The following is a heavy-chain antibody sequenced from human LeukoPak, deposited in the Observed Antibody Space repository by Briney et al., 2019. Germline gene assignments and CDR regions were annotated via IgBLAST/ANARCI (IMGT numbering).Heavy chain of an antibody. CDR2: ISWNSGSI. CDR3: AKGQGYSSGWYYFDY. Sequence: PGESLRLSCAASGFTFDDYAMHWVRQAPGKGLEWVSGISWNSGSIGYADSVKGRFTISRDNAKNSLYLQMNSLRAEDMALYYCAKGQGYSSGWYYFDYWGQGTLVTVSS. D-gene: IGHD6-19*01. J-gene: IGHJ4*02. CDR1: GFTFDDYA. V-gene: IGHV3-9*03.